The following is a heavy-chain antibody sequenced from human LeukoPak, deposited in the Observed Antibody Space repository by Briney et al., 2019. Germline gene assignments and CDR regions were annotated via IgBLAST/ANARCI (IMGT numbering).Heavy chain of an antibody. J-gene: IGHJ4*02. V-gene: IGHV3-74*01. Sequence: GGSLRLSCAASGFTFSTYWMHWVRQAPGTGLVWVSRINGDGSTTTYADSVKGRFTISRDNAKNSLYLQLNSLRAEDTAVYYCARGGYSYGSPFDYWGQGTLVTVSS. CDR3: ARGGYSYGSPFDY. D-gene: IGHD5-18*01. CDR2: INGDGSTT. CDR1: GFTFSTYW.